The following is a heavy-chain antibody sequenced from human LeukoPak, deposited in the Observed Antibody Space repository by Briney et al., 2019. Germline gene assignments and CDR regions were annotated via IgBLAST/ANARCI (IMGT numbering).Heavy chain of an antibody. D-gene: IGHD2-2*01. CDR2: IWYDGSNK. CDR3: AKDRGAYCSSTGCYLDY. V-gene: IGHV3-33*06. CDR1: GFTFSSYG. J-gene: IGHJ4*02. Sequence: GGSLRLSCAASGFTFSSYGMHWVRQAPGKGLEWVAVIWYDGSNKYYADSVKGRFTISRDNSKNTLYLQMNSLRAEDTAVYYCAKDRGAYCSSTGCYLDYWGQGTLVTVSS.